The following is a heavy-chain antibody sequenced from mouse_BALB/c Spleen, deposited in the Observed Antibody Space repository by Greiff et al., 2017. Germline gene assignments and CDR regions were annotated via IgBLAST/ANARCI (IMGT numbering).Heavy chain of an antibody. CDR1: GFNIKDYY. Sequence: VQLQQSGAELVRPGALVKLSCKASGFNIKDYYMHWVKQRPEQGLEWIGWIDPENGNTIYDPKFQGKASITADTSSNTAYLQLSSLTSEDTAVYYCARGGNWDSYWGQGTLVTVSA. J-gene: IGHJ3*01. CDR2: IDPENGNT. D-gene: IGHD4-1*01. V-gene: IGHV14-1*02. CDR3: ARGGNWDSY.